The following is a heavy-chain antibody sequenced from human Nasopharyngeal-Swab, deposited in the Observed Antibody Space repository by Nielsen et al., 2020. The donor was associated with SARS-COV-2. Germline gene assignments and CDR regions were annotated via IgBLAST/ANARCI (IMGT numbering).Heavy chain of an antibody. CDR3: ARAYYFDS. J-gene: IGHJ4*02. Sequence: GGSLRLSCAASGFTFSSYWMHWVRQAPGKGLVWVARIKSDGSSTSYADSVKGRFTISRDNAKNTPFLQMNSLRAEDTAVYYCARAYYFDSWGQGTLVTVSS. CDR1: GFTFSSYW. CDR2: IKSDGSST. V-gene: IGHV3-74*01.